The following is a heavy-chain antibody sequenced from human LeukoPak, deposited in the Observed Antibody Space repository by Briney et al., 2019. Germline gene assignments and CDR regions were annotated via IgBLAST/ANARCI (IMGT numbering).Heavy chain of an antibody. V-gene: IGHV4-59*11. J-gene: IGHJ6*03. Sequence: SPSETLSLTCTVSGGSISSHYWSWIRQPPGKGLEWIGYIYYSGSTNYNPSLKSRVTISVDTSKNQFSLKLSSVTAADTAVYYCARWAELGCYYYMDVWGKGTTVTVSS. D-gene: IGHD6-6*01. CDR2: IYYSGST. CDR3: ARWAELGCYYYMDV. CDR1: GGSISSHY.